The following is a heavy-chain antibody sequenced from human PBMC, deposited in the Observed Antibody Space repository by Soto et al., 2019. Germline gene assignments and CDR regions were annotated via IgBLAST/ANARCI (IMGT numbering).Heavy chain of an antibody. Sequence: QVQLVQSGTVVQKPGSSVKVSCKASGGTFSSRAIAWVRQAPGQGLEWLGGINPTFGTATNAPKVQGRVAISADGLSNTAYMELRRLTLADTAIYYCATEGSAGYFDQWGEGSVVIVSS. CDR2: INPTFGTA. D-gene: IGHD1-26*01. V-gene: IGHV1-69*01. J-gene: IGHJ4*02. CDR3: ATEGSAGYFDQ. CDR1: GGTFSSRA.